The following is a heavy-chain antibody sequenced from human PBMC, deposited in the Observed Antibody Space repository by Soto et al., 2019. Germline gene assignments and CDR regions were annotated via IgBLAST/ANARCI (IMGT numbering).Heavy chain of an antibody. CDR2: IYYSGST. CDR1: GGSISSGDYY. Sequence: SETLSLTCTVSGGSISSGDYYWSWIRQPPGKGLEWIGYIYYSGSTYYNPSLKSRVTISVDTSKNQFSLKLSSVTAADTAVYYCARSPIVVVVAATAGWFDPWGQGTLVTV. J-gene: IGHJ5*02. V-gene: IGHV4-30-4*01. D-gene: IGHD2-15*01. CDR3: ARSPIVVVVAATAGWFDP.